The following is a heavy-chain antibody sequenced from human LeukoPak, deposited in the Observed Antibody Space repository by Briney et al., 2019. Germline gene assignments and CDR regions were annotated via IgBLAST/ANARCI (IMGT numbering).Heavy chain of an antibody. CDR2: ISYDGSNK. J-gene: IGHJ4*02. CDR3: ARDSYGDYDY. Sequence: GRSLRLSCAASGFTFSSYAMHWVRQAPGKGLERVAVISYDGSNKYYADSVKGRFTISRDNSKNTLYLQMNSLRAEDTAVYYCARDSYGDYDYWGQGTLVTVSS. CDR1: GFTFSSYA. V-gene: IGHV3-30*04. D-gene: IGHD4-17*01.